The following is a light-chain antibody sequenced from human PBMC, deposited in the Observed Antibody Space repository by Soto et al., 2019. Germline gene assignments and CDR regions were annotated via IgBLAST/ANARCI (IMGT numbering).Light chain of an antibody. V-gene: IGKV3-11*01. CDR1: ESVNNY. J-gene: IGKJ4*01. CDR2: DAS. CDR3: QQYNVYST. Sequence: EVVLTQSPATLSLSPGERATLSCRASESVNNYLAWYQQKPGQAPRLLIYDASNRATGIPARFSGSGSGTDFTLTISSLQPDDFATYYCQQYNVYSTFGGGTKVEIK.